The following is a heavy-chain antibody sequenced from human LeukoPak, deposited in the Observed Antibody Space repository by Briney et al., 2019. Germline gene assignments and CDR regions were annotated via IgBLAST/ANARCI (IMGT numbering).Heavy chain of an antibody. Sequence: PGRSLRLSCAASGFTFSSYEMSWVRQAPGKGLEWVSYTGSSGSTIYYADSVKGRFTISRDNAKNSLYLQMNSLRAEDTAVYYCARDWGSSSFFDYWGQGTLVTVSS. V-gene: IGHV3-48*03. CDR3: ARDWGSSSFFDY. CDR1: GFTFSSYE. D-gene: IGHD6-6*01. J-gene: IGHJ4*02. CDR2: TGSSGSTI.